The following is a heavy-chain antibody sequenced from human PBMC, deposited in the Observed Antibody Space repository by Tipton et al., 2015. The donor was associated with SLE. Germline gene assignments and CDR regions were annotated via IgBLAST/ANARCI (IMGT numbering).Heavy chain of an antibody. Sequence: TLSLTCTVAGDSISSSHWSWIRQPPGKGLEWIGNVFYSRSTNSNPSLEGRITISVDTAHNHFSLRLTSVTAADTAVYYCARDPRGGDAFDIWGQGTMVTVSS. V-gene: IGHV4-59*12. CDR1: GDSISSSH. D-gene: IGHD3-10*01. CDR2: VFYSRST. J-gene: IGHJ3*02. CDR3: ARDPRGGDAFDI.